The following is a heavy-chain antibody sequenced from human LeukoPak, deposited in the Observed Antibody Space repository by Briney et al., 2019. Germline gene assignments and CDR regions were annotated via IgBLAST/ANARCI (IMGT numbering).Heavy chain of an antibody. CDR3: AKAPMVGRAVFDY. CDR1: GFTLSSYA. Sequence: GGSLRLSCAASGFTLSSYAMSWVRQAPGKGLEWVSAISGSGGSTYYADSVKGRFTISRDNSKNTLYLQMNSLRAEDTAEYYCAKAPMVGRAVFDYWGQGALVTFSS. D-gene: IGHD3-10*01. CDR2: ISGSGGST. J-gene: IGHJ4*02. V-gene: IGHV3-23*01.